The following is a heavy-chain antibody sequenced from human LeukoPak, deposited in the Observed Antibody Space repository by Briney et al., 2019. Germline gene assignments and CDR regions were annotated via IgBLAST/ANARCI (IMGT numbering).Heavy chain of an antibody. CDR1: GGSISSSSYY. CDR3: ARRDYLATTKGRFDY. CDR2: IYYSGST. J-gene: IGHJ4*02. V-gene: IGHV4-39*01. D-gene: IGHD5-24*01. Sequence: PSETLSLTCTVSGGSISSSSYYWGWIRQPPGKGLEWIGIIYYSGSTYYNPSLKSRVTISVDTSKNQFSLKLSSVTAADTAVYYCARRDYLATTKGRFDYWGQGTLVTVSS.